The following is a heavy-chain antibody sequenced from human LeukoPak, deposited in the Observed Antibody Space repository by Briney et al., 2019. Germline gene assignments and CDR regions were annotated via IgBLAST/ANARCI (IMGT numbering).Heavy chain of an antibody. Sequence: GGSLRLSCAASGFTFSSYAMSWVRQAPGKGLEWVSAISGSGGSTYYADSVKGRFTISRDNSKSTLYLQMNSLRAEDTAVYYCAKGLAAAGAWYYYGMDVWGQGTTVTVSS. CDR1: GFTFSSYA. V-gene: IGHV3-23*01. CDR3: AKGLAAAGAWYYYGMDV. D-gene: IGHD6-13*01. CDR2: ISGSGGST. J-gene: IGHJ6*02.